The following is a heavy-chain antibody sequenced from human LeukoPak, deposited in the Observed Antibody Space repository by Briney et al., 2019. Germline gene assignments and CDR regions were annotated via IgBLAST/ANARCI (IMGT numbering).Heavy chain of an antibody. CDR1: GFTFSSYW. CDR2: INTDGSST. D-gene: IGHD6-19*01. Sequence: PGGSLRLSCAASGFTFSSYWMHWVRQAPGKGLVWVSRINTDGSSTSYADSVKGRFTISRDNAKNTLYLQMNSLRAEDTAVYYCARNGGSSGWYFFDYWGQGNLVTVSS. CDR3: ARNGGSSGWYFFDY. V-gene: IGHV3-74*01. J-gene: IGHJ4*02.